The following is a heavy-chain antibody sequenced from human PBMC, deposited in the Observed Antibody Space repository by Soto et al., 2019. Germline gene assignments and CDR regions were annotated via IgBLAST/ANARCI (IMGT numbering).Heavy chain of an antibody. J-gene: IGHJ4*02. CDR2: IYWNDYK. D-gene: IGHD7-27*01. CDR3: ALLILGSPEMTRADDY. CDR1: GFSLSTTGVG. V-gene: IGHV2-5*01. Sequence: QITLKESGPTLVKPTQTLTLTCTFSGFSLSTTGVGVAWIRQPPGKALEWLALIYWNDYKRYSPSLQSRLSITKDTSKHQVVLTVTNVDAVDTATYYCALLILGSPEMTRADDYWGQGTLVTVSS.